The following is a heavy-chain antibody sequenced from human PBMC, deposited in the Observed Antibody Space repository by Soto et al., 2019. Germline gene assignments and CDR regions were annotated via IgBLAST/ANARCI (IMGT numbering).Heavy chain of an antibody. CDR2: INAGNGNT. CDR1: GYTFTSYA. J-gene: IGHJ4*02. D-gene: IGHD6-6*01. V-gene: IGHV1-3*01. Sequence: ASVKGSCKASGYTFTSYAMHWVRQSPGQRLEWMGWINAGNGNTKYSQKFQGRVTITRDTSASTAYMELSSLRSEDTAVYYCARAPGGSSSFVDYWGQGTLVTVSS. CDR3: ARAPGGSSSFVDY.